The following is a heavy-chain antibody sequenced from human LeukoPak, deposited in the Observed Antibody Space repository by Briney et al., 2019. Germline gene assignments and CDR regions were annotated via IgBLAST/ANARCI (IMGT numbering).Heavy chain of an antibody. CDR2: IWYDGSNK. J-gene: IGHJ4*02. CDR3: AKDRRLGELSSYRYFDY. D-gene: IGHD3-16*02. Sequence: PGGSLRLSCAASGFTFSSYAMHWVRQAPGKGLEWVAVIWYDGSNKYYADSVKGRFTISRDNSKNTLYLQMNSLRAEDTAVYYCAKDRRLGELSSYRYFDYWGQGTLVTVSS. CDR1: GFTFSSYA. V-gene: IGHV3-33*06.